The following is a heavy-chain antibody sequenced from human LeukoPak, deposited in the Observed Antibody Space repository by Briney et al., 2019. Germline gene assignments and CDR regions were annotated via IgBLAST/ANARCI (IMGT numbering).Heavy chain of an antibody. J-gene: IGHJ4*02. Sequence: ASVKVSGKAAEYTCTSYYMHWVRQAPGQGLEWMGWMNPNSGATNYAQKFQGRVTMTRDTSSSTAYMELSRLTSDDTAVYCCARDPTNWIDYWGQGTLVTVSS. D-gene: IGHD1-1*01. V-gene: IGHV1-2*02. CDR1: EYTCTSYY. CDR3: ARDPTNWIDY. CDR2: MNPNSGAT.